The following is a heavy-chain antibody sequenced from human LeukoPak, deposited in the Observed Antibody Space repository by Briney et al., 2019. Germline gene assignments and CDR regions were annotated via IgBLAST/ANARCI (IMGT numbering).Heavy chain of an antibody. CDR1: GFTFSSYS. D-gene: IGHD3-22*01. Sequence: GGSLRLSCAASGFTFSSYSMNWVRQAPGKGLEWASSISSSSSYIYYADSVKGRFTISRDNAKNSLYLQMNSLRAEDTAVYYCARENKDSSGYYPRTWFDPWGQGTLVTVSS. CDR2: ISSSSSYI. V-gene: IGHV3-21*01. CDR3: ARENKDSSGYYPRTWFDP. J-gene: IGHJ5*02.